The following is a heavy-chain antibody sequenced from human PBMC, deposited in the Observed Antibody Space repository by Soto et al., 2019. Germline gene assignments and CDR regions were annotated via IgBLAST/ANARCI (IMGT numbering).Heavy chain of an antibody. CDR2: ISGSGGST. CDR3: AKDRSTGVRGLRYYYGMDV. Sequence: PGGSLRLSCAASGFTFSSYAMSWVRQAPGKGLEWVSAISGSGGSTYYADSVKGRFTISRDNSKNTLYLQMNSLRAEDTAVYYCAKDRSTGVRGLRYYYGMDVWGQGTTVTVSS. V-gene: IGHV3-23*01. CDR1: GFTFSSYA. D-gene: IGHD3-10*01. J-gene: IGHJ6*02.